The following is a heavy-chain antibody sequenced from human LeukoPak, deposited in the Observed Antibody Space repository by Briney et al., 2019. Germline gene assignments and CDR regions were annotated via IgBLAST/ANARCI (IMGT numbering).Heavy chain of an antibody. CDR2: IWNDGSNE. CDR1: GFTFSSYG. V-gene: IGHV3-33*01. CDR3: ARDRCGGSCKYSDY. D-gene: IGHD2-21*01. Sequence: GGSLRLSCAASGFTFSSYGMHWVRQAPGRGLEWVAVIWNDGSNEHYADSVKGRFTISRDNSKNTLYLQMNSLRAEDTAVYYCARDRCGGSCKYSDYWGQGTPVTVSS. J-gene: IGHJ4*02.